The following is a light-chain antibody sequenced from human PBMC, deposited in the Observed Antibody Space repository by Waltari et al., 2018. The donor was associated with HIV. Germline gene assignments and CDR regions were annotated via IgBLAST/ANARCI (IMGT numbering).Light chain of an antibody. CDR1: STDIGDYNY. Sequence: QSALTQPRSVSGSPGQSVTISCRGSSTDIGDYNYVSWYQQHPGQVPKLVIFDVSKLPSGVPDRFSGSKSVNTSSLTISWLQAEYEADYYCCSYAGTYTWVFGGVTRLTVL. V-gene: IGLV2-11*01. J-gene: IGLJ2*01. CDR2: DVS. CDR3: CSYAGTYTWV.